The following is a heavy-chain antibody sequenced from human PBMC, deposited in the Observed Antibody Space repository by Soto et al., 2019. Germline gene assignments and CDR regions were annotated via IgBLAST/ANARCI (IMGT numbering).Heavy chain of an antibody. V-gene: IGHV1-2*02. Sequence: ASVKVSCKASGYTFTGYYMHWVRQAPGQGLEWMGWINPNSGGTNYAQKFQGRVTMTRDTSISTAYMELSRLRSDDTAVYYCARPLRPPAYYYGMDVWGQGTTVTVSS. CDR1: GYTFTGYY. J-gene: IGHJ6*02. CDR3: ARPLRPPAYYYGMDV. CDR2: INPNSGGT.